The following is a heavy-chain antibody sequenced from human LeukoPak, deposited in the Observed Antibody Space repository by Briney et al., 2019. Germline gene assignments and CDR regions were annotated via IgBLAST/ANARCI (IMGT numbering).Heavy chain of an antibody. D-gene: IGHD5-18*01. J-gene: IGHJ4*02. Sequence: ASGKFSCKASGYTFTSYYMHWVRQAPGQGLEWRGIVNPSGGSTSYAQKFQGRVTMTRDTSTSTVYMELNSLRAEDTAVYYCAKDQEDTAMKWLQGFDYWGQGTLVTVSS. V-gene: IGHV1-46*01. CDR2: VNPSGGST. CDR1: GYTFTSYY. CDR3: AKDQEDTAMKWLQGFDY.